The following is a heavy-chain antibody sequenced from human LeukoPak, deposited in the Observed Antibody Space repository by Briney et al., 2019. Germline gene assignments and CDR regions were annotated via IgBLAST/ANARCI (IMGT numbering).Heavy chain of an antibody. Sequence: HSETLSLTCTVSGGSMTNYYWSWIRQPPGKGLEWIGEINHSGSTNYNPSLKSRVTISVDTSKNQFSLKLSSVTAADTAVYYCARSSGAVTPPAWNYGMDVWGQGTTVTVSS. D-gene: IGHD4-11*01. CDR1: GGSMTNYY. V-gene: IGHV4-34*01. J-gene: IGHJ6*02. CDR2: INHSGST. CDR3: ARSSGAVTPPAWNYGMDV.